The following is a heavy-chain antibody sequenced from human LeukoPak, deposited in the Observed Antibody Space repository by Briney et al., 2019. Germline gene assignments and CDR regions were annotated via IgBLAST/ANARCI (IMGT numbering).Heavy chain of an antibody. Sequence: GGSLRLSCAASGFTFSSYAMHWVRQAPGKGLEWVAVIWFDGSNKYHADSLKGRFAMSRDNSKNTLYLQMNSLRAEDTAFYYCARGLGYSYGYGIDHWGQGTLVTVSS. CDR2: IWFDGSNK. CDR3: ARGLGYSYGYGIDH. V-gene: IGHV3-33*01. D-gene: IGHD5-18*01. CDR1: GFTFSSYA. J-gene: IGHJ4*02.